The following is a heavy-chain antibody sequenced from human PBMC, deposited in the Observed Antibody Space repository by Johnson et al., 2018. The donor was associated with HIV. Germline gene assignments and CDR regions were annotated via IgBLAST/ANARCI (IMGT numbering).Heavy chain of an antibody. Sequence: VQLVESGGGLVQPGGSLRLSCVASGISFSSYWMHWVRQAPGKGLMWVSLISGDGSSLSYADSVKGRFTISRDNAKNTLYLQLNSLRAEDTAVYFCARGYDDYARAYDAFDIWGQGTMVIVSS. J-gene: IGHJ3*02. CDR2: ISGDGSSL. V-gene: IGHV3-74*01. D-gene: IGHD4-17*01. CDR1: GISFSSYW. CDR3: ARGYDDYARAYDAFDI.